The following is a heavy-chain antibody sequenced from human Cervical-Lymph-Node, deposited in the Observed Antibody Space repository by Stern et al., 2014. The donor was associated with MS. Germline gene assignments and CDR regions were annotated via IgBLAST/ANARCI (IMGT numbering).Heavy chain of an antibody. D-gene: IGHD2-2*01. J-gene: IGHJ4*02. Sequence: QVQLLQSGAEVKKPGASVKVSCKPSAYTFTNYYMHWVRQAPGQGLEWMGLIKPRSGTPSYTQKFQGRVTMARDTSTSTVYMDLSSLRSDDTAVYYCATLCAPLSSSFDYWGQGTLVTVSS. CDR1: AYTFTNYY. V-gene: IGHV1-46*03. CDR2: IKPRSGTP. CDR3: ATLCAPLSSSFDY.